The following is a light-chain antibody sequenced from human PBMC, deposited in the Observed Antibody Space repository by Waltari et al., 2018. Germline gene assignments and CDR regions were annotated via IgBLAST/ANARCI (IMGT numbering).Light chain of an antibody. V-gene: IGKV1-27*01. CDR3: QRYDSVPRT. CDR1: QGIDNF. J-gene: IGKJ1*01. CDR2: GAF. Sequence: QMTQSPSSLSASVGDRVTITCRVSQGIDNFLAWSQQKPGKAPRLLIYGAFTLQSGAPSRFSGSMSGTDFTLTISDLQPDDVATYYCQRYDSVPRTFGQGTKVEI.